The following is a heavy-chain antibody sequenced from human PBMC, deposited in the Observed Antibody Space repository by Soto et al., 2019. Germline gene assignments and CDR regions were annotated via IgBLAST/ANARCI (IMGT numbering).Heavy chain of an antibody. J-gene: IGHJ4*02. CDR1: GFTFDAYG. Sequence: QVQLVESGGGVVQPGGSLRLSCAASGFTFDAYGFHWVRQAPGKGLEWVAVVWSDGNLKYYADSVKGRFTISRDSSKSALNLQINSLRADDTAVYYCARIQLDTIMALDYWGQGTLVTVSS. CDR2: VWSDGNLK. D-gene: IGHD1-1*01. CDR3: ARIQLDTIMALDY. V-gene: IGHV3-33*01.